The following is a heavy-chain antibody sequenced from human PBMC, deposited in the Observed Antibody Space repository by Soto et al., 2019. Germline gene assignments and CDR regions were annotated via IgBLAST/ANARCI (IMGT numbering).Heavy chain of an antibody. CDR2: IIPLFGTP. Sequence: QVQLVQSGAEVKKPGSSVKISCKASGGTFSSHTINWVRQAAGQGLEWMGGIIPLFGTPNYPEKFQGRVTITADKSTNSEYMELSGLRSEDTAVYYCASKAACGGDCYAFDSWGQGTLVPVS. CDR1: GGTFSSHT. D-gene: IGHD2-21*02. CDR3: ASKAACGGDCYAFDS. J-gene: IGHJ4*02. V-gene: IGHV1-69*06.